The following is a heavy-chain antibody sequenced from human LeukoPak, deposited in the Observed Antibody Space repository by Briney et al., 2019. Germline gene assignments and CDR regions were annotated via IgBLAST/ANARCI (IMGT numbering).Heavy chain of an antibody. V-gene: IGHV3-23*01. D-gene: IGHD6-19*01. CDR2: ISGSGGST. J-gene: IGHJ3*02. CDR1: GFTFSSYA. CDR3: AKDYADSNGWYRAFDI. Sequence: GGSLRLSCAASGFTFSSYAMSWVRQAPGKGLEWVSAISGSGGSTYYADSVKGRFTISRDNSKNTLYLQMNSLRAEDTAVYYCAKDYADSNGWYRAFDIWGQGTMVTVSP.